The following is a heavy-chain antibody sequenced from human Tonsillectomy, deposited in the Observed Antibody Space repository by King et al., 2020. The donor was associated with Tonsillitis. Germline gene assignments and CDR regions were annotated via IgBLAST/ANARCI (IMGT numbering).Heavy chain of an antibody. CDR3: AKVRGGGYGRMGVGFDY. J-gene: IGHJ4*02. D-gene: IGHD5-18*01. Sequence: QLVQSGGGVVQPGRSLRLSCAASGFTFSSYGMHWVRQAPGKGLEWVAVISYDGSNKYYADSVKGRFTISRDNSKNTLYLQMNSLRAEDTAVYYCAKVRGGGYGRMGVGFDYWGQGTLVTVSS. CDR2: ISYDGSNK. V-gene: IGHV3-30*18. CDR1: GFTFSSYG.